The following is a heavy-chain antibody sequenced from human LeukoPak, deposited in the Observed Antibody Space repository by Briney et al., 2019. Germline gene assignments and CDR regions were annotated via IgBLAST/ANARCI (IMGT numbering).Heavy chain of an antibody. Sequence: GGSLRLSCAASGFTFSSYGMHWVRQAPGKGLEWVAMIWSDGGAKYYADSVKGRFTISRDNSKNTLNLQMNSLRVEDTAVYYCAKDLAFCSGGSCAYWGQGSLVTVPS. CDR3: AKDLAFCSGGSCAY. D-gene: IGHD2-15*01. CDR2: IWSDGGAK. V-gene: IGHV3-30*02. J-gene: IGHJ4*02. CDR1: GFTFSSYG.